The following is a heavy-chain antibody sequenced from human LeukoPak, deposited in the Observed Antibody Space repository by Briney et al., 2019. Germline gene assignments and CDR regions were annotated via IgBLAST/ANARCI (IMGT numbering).Heavy chain of an antibody. D-gene: IGHD3-22*01. V-gene: IGHV3-21*01. CDR2: ISSSSSYI. Sequence: PGGSLRLSCAASGFTFTSYAMSWVRQAPGKGLEWVSSISSSSSYIYYADSVKGRFTISRDNAKKSLYLQMNSLRAEDTAVYYCARTYYYDSSGYREDWFDPWGQGTLVTVSS. CDR3: ARTYYYDSSGYREDWFDP. J-gene: IGHJ5*02. CDR1: GFTFTSYA.